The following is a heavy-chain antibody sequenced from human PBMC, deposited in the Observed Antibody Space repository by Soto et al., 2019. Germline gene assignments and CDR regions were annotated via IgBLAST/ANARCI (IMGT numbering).Heavy chain of an antibody. V-gene: IGHV3-66*01. CDR2: IYSGGSA. CDR3: AGNGYSYVGGYFDY. Sequence: EVQLVESGGGLVQPGGSLRLSCAASGFIVSSNYMSWFRQAPGKGLEWVSVIYSGGSAYYADSVKGRFTISSDNSKITLDRQMNSLRAEYPAVYYGAGNGYSYVGGYFDYLGQGTLVTASA. D-gene: IGHD5-18*01. CDR1: GFIVSSNY. J-gene: IGHJ4*02.